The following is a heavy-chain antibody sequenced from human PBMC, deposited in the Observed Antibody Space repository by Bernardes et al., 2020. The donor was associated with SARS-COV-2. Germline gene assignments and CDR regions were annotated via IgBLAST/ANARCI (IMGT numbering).Heavy chain of an antibody. V-gene: IGHV4-4*02. CDR3: ARASSGYDYLWGSYHPLGY. CDR2: IYHSGST. Sequence: SETLSLTCAVSGGSISSSNWWSWVRQPPGKGLEWIGEIYHSGSTNYNPSLKSRVTISVDKSKNQFSLKLSSVTAADTAVYYFARASSGYDYLWGSYHPLGYWGQGTLVTVSS. CDR1: GGSISSSNW. J-gene: IGHJ4*02. D-gene: IGHD3-16*02.